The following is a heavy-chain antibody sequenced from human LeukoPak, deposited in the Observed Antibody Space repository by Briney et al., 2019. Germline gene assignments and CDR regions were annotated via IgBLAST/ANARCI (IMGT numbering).Heavy chain of an antibody. CDR2: INPSVGST. CDR3: ARESRENQPPLDY. Sequence: ASVKVSCKASGYTFSSYYMHWVRQAPGQGVAGMGIINPSVGSTSYAQKFQGRVTMTSDTSTGTVYMDLSSLGSEDTAMYYCARESRENQPPLDYWGQGTLVTVSS. D-gene: IGHD1-26*01. J-gene: IGHJ4*02. V-gene: IGHV1-46*01. CDR1: GYTFSSYY.